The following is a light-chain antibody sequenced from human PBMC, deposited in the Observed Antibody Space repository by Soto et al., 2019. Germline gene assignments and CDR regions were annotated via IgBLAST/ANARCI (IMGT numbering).Light chain of an antibody. CDR2: RNS. CDR1: SSNIGAPYD. Sequence: QSVLTQPPSASGTPGQRVTISCSGSSSNIGAPYDVHWYQQLPGTAPKLLIFRNSNRPSGVPDRFSGSKSGTSASLTITGLQTEDEADYYCQSYDTSLSGFWVFGGGTKVTVL. CDR3: QSYDTSLSGFWV. V-gene: IGLV1-40*01. J-gene: IGLJ3*02.